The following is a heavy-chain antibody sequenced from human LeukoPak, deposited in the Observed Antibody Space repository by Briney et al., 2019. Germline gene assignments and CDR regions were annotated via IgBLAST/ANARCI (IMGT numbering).Heavy chain of an antibody. CDR2: IKSKTDGGTT. D-gene: IGHD6-13*01. J-gene: IGHJ3*02. Sequence: PGGSLRLSCAASGFTFSNAWMSWVRQAPGKGLEWVGRIKSKTDGGTTDYAAPVKGRFTISRDDSKNTLYLQMNSLKTEDTAVYYCTTDQARAASWRAFDIWGQGTMVTVSS. V-gene: IGHV3-15*01. CDR3: TTDQARAASWRAFDI. CDR1: GFTFSNAW.